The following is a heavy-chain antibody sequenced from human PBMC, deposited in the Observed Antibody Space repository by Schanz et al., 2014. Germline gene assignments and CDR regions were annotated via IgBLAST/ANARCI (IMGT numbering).Heavy chain of an antibody. Sequence: EVKLLESGGTLVRPGGSLRLSCAASGFNFSDYAMCWVRQAPGKGLEWVSAISASGGTTYYADSVKGRFTISRDNSKNTVYLQMNSLRPGDTAVYYCARESSNDIVLVPGAVFDHWGQGTLVTVSS. CDR2: ISASGGTT. J-gene: IGHJ4*02. D-gene: IGHD2-2*01. CDR1: GFNFSDYA. V-gene: IGHV3-23*01. CDR3: ARESSNDIVLVPGAVFDH.